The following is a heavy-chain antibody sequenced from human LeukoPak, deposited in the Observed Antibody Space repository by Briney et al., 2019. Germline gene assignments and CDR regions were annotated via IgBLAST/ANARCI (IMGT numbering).Heavy chain of an antibody. CDR2: ISYDGSNK. J-gene: IGHJ3*01. CDR1: GFTFGSYA. CDR3: ARDLSSSWSPGV. V-gene: IGHV3-30-3*01. Sequence: GGSLRLSCAAPGFTFGSYAMHWVRQAPGKGLEWVAVISYDGSNKYYADSVKGRFTISRDNSKNTLYLQMNSLRAEDTAVYYCARDLSSSWSPGVWGQGTMVTVSS. D-gene: IGHD6-13*01.